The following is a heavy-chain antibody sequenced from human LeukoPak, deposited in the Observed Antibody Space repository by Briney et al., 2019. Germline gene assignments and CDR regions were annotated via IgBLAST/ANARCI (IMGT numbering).Heavy chain of an antibody. J-gene: IGHJ5*02. CDR1: GGSISSYY. CDR2: ISASGST. Sequence: SETLSLTYTVSGGSISSYYWSWIRQPAGKGLEWIGRISASGSTNYAPSLRSRVTMSVDTSTNQFSLKLSSVTAADTAVYYCATDISWFDPWGRGTLVTVSS. V-gene: IGHV4-4*07. CDR3: ATDISWFDP.